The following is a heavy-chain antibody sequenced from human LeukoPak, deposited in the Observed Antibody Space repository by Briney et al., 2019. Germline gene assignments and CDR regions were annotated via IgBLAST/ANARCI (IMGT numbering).Heavy chain of an antibody. V-gene: IGHV3-30*18. J-gene: IGHJ5*02. D-gene: IGHD5/OR15-5a*01. CDR2: ISDDGGNL. CDR1: GITFSNYG. CDR3: GKGPGYSVYDNLPHH. Sequence: GRSLRLSCAASGITFSNYGMHWARQAPGKGLEWVAVISDDGGNLHYADSVKGRFTISRDHSKNTLILHMNSLRAEDTAVYYCGKGPGYSVYDNLPHHWGQGTLVTVSS.